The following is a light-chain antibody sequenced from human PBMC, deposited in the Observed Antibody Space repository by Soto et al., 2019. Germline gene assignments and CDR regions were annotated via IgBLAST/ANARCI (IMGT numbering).Light chain of an antibody. CDR2: KAS. Sequence: DIQMTQSPSTLSASVGDRVTITCRASQSISSWLAWYQQKPGKAPKVLIYKASSLESGVPSRFSGSGSGTEFTLTISGLQPDDFASYYCQHYNNYQWTFGQGAKVEIK. V-gene: IGKV1-5*03. CDR3: QHYNNYQWT. CDR1: QSISSW. J-gene: IGKJ1*01.